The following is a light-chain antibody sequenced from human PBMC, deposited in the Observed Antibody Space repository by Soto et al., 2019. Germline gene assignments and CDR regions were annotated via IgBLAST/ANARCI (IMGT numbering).Light chain of an antibody. J-gene: IGLJ1*01. V-gene: IGLV2-14*01. CDR1: GRDIGAYNY. Sequence: QSALTQPASVSGSPGQSITISCTGSGRDIGAYNYVSWYQQHPGKAPKLIIYEVENRPSGVSNRFSASKSAFTASLTISGLQAEDEADYYCSSYTTSYFYVFGPGTKGTGL. CDR3: SSYTTSYFYV. CDR2: EVE.